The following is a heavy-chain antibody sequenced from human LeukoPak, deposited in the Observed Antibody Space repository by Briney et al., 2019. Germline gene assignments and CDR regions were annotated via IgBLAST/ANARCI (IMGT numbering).Heavy chain of an antibody. V-gene: IGHV4-39*07. J-gene: IGHJ1*01. D-gene: IGHD3-22*01. Sequence: PSETLSLTCTVSGGSISSSSYYWSWIRQPPGKGLEWIGEINHSGSTDYNPSLKSRVTISVDTSKNQFSLKLSSVTAADTAVYYCAFSSAYQQHCGQGTLVTVSS. CDR1: GGSISSSSYY. CDR2: INHSGST. CDR3: AFSSAYQQH.